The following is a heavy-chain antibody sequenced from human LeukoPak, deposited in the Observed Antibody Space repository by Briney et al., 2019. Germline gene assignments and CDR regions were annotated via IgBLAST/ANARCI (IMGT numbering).Heavy chain of an antibody. Sequence: PGGSLRLSCAASGFTFSSYEMNWVRQAPGKGLEWVSYISSSGSTIYYADSVKGRFTISRDNAKNSLYLQMNSLRAEDTAVYYCARVMRDYDYVWGSYRSYYYYMDVWGKGTTVTISS. J-gene: IGHJ6*03. CDR1: GFTFSSYE. V-gene: IGHV3-48*03. D-gene: IGHD3-16*02. CDR3: ARVMRDYDYVWGSYRSYYYYMDV. CDR2: ISSSGSTI.